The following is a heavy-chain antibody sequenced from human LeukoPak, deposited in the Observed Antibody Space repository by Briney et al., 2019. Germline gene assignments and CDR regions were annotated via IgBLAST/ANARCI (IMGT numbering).Heavy chain of an antibody. Sequence: ASVKVSCKASGYTFTGYYMHWGRQAPGQGLEWMGWINPNSGGTNYAQKFQGRVTMTRDTSISTAYMELSRLRSDDTAVYYCARAAWIMASLEAVDYWGQGTLVTVSS. V-gene: IGHV1-2*02. D-gene: IGHD5-12*01. J-gene: IGHJ4*02. CDR1: GYTFTGYY. CDR2: INPNSGGT. CDR3: ARAAWIMASLEAVDY.